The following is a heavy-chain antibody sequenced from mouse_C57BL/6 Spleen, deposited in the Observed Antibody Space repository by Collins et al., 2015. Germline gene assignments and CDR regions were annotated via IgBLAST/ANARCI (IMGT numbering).Heavy chain of an antibody. V-gene: IGHV1S127*01. CDR2: IDPSDSYT. Sequence: QVQLQQPGAELVKPGASVKMSCKASGYTFTSYWMHWVKQRPGQGLEWIGVIDPSDSYTSYNQKFKGKATLTVDTSSSTAYMQLSSLTSEDSAVYYCTRRYDYFYAMDYWGQGTSVTVSS. J-gene: IGHJ4*01. D-gene: IGHD2-4*01. CDR1: GYTFTSYW. CDR3: TRRYDYFYAMDY.